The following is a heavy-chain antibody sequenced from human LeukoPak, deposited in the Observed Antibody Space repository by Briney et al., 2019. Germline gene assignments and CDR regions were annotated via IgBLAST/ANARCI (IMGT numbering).Heavy chain of an antibody. J-gene: IGHJ4*02. CDR1: GGSVSSSNYY. Sequence: NPSETLSLTCTVSGGSVSSSNYYWNWIRQPPGKGLEWIGYIYYSGSTNYNPSLKSRVTISVDTSKNQFSLKLSSVTAADTGVYYCARDGRYNWNDAGGMTRWGQGTLVTVSS. CDR2: IYYSGST. V-gene: IGHV4-61*01. D-gene: IGHD1-20*01. CDR3: ARDGRYNWNDAGGMTR.